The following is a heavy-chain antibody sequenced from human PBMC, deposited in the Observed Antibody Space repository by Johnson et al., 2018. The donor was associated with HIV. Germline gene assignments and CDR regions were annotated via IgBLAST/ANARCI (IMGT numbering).Heavy chain of an antibody. D-gene: IGHD6-6*01. V-gene: IGHV3-15*05. J-gene: IGHJ3*02. CDR1: GFTFSNAW. CDR3: ARDQYSTSDDDAFDI. Sequence: VQLVESGGGLVKPGGSLRLSCAASGFTFSNAWMSWVRQAPGKGLEWVGRIKSKTDGGTTDYAAPVKGRFTISRDDSKNTLYLQMNSLRAEDTALYYCARDQYSTSDDDAFDIWGQGTMVTVSS. CDR2: IKSKTDGGTT.